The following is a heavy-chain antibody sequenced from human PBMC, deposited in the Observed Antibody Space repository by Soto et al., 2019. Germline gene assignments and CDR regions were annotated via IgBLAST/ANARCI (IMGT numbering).Heavy chain of an antibody. Sequence: GGSLRLSCAASGFTFSSYAMSWVRQAPGKGLEWVSAISGSGGSTYYADSVKGRFTISRGNSKNTLYLQMNSLRAEDTAVYYCAYGDFTTLRYPSYWGQGTLVTVSS. CDR3: AYGDFTTLRYPSY. CDR2: ISGSGGST. D-gene: IGHD4-17*01. J-gene: IGHJ4*02. CDR1: GFTFSSYA. V-gene: IGHV3-23*01.